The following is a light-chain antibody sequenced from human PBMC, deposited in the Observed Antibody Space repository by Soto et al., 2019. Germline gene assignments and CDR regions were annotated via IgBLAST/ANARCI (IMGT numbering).Light chain of an antibody. CDR2: DVS. V-gene: IGLV2-14*03. Sequence: ALPQPASVSGSPGQSITISCTGTNSDVGAYNYVSWYQHHPGKAPKLMIYDVSVRPSGVSNRFSGSKSGNTASLTISGLQPEDEAEYFCSSYTTSSTVVFGGGTKLTVL. CDR3: SSYTTSSTVV. J-gene: IGLJ2*01. CDR1: NSDVGAYNY.